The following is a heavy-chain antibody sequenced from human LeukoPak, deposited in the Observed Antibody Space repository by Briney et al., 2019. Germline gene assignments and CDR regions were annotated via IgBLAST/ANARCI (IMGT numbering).Heavy chain of an antibody. V-gene: IGHV4-39*01. CDR3: ARLRDSWSGYYTNRAFDY. J-gene: IGHJ4*02. D-gene: IGHD3-3*01. CDR1: GGSLSSNSYY. Sequence: SETLSLTCTVSGGSLSSNSYYWGWIRQPPGKGLEWIGSIYYSGSTYYNPTLKSRVTISVDTSKNQFSLKLSSVTAADTAVYYCARLRDSWSGYYTNRAFDYWGQGTLVTVSS. CDR2: IYYSGST.